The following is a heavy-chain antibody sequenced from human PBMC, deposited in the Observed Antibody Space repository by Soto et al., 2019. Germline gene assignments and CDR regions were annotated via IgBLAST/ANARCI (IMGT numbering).Heavy chain of an antibody. Sequence: QVQLVQSGAEVKKPGASVKVSCKASGYTFINYYIHWVRQAPGQGLEWMGTINPTGGRTIYALRCQGRVTMTRDTSTNIVYMDLSSLRPEDTAVYYCARRNYYDSSLDYWGQGSLVTVSA. CDR2: INPTGGRT. CDR3: ARRNYYDSSLDY. CDR1: GYTFINYY. V-gene: IGHV1-46*01. D-gene: IGHD3-22*01. J-gene: IGHJ4*02.